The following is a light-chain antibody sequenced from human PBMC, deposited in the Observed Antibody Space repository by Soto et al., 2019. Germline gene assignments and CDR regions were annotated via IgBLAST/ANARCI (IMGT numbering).Light chain of an antibody. V-gene: IGKV3-20*01. Sequence: EIVLTQSPGTLSLSPGERATLSCRASQTVTNNYLAWYQQKPGQAPRLLIYEASRRATGIPDRFSGSGSGTDFTLTISRLEPEDFAVYYCHQCSYSPLTFGGGTKVEI. CDR1: QTVTNNY. J-gene: IGKJ4*01. CDR3: HQCSYSPLT. CDR2: EAS.